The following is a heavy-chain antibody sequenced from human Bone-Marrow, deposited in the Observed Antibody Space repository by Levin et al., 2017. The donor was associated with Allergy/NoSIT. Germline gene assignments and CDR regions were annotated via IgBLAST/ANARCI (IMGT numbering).Heavy chain of an antibody. Sequence: KASETLSLTCTVSGSCSVSGDCISGYFWTWIRQPAGKGLEWIGRIFAGVSTTYNPSLKSRVTMSLDTSKNQFSLRLTSVTAADTAVYYCARVAPNGWMPLDNWGQGTLVTVSS. CDR2: IFAGVST. CDR1: GDCISGYF. J-gene: IGHJ4*02. D-gene: IGHD6-19*01. V-gene: IGHV4-4*07. CDR3: ARVAPNGWMPLDN.